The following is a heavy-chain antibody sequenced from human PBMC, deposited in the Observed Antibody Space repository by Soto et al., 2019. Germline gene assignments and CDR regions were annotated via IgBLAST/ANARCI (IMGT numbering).Heavy chain of an antibody. V-gene: IGHV3-21*01. J-gene: IGHJ6*02. CDR1: GFTFSSYS. CDR2: ISSSSSYI. D-gene: IGHD2-15*01. CDR3: ARDLRLGGVAATPSYYYYYYGMDV. Sequence: PGGSLRLSCAASGFTFSSYSMNWVRQAPGKGLEWVSSISSSSSYIYYADSVKGRFTISRDNAKNSLYLQMNSLRAEDTAVYYCARDLRLGGVAATPSYYYYYYGMDVRGQGTTVTVSS.